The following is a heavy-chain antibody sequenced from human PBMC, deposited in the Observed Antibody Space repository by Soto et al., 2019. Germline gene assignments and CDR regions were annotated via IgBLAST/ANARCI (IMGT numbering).Heavy chain of an antibody. J-gene: IGHJ5*02. CDR3: ARLYFDYYDSSGYSRWFDP. V-gene: IGHV4-4*03. CDR2: VYRTGST. CDR1: GGSISTSNW. Sequence: LRRTLSLTCAVSGGSISTSNWWSWVRQPPGKGLEWIDEVYRTGSTNYNPSLESRVIVSVDKSKNQFSLKLSSVTAADTAVYYCARLYFDYYDSSGYSRWFDPWGQGTLVTVSS. D-gene: IGHD3-22*01.